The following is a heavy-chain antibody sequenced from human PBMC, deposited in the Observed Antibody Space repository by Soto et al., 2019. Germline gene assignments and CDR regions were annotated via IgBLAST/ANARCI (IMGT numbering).Heavy chain of an antibody. Sequence: ASVKVSCKASGYSFTTHAMIWVRQAPGQRPEWMGWINTGNGNTRYSPKFQGRVNITRDTSASTAYMELSSLKSEDTAVYYCARGEQLYHYYYVTDVSGQGAMVTFSS. J-gene: IGHJ6*02. CDR3: ARGEQLYHYYYVTDV. V-gene: IGHV1-3*04. CDR1: GYSFTTHA. CDR2: INTGNGNT.